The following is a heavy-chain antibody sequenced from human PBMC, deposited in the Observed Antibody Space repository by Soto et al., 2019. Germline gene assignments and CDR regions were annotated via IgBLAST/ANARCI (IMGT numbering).Heavy chain of an antibody. V-gene: IGHV4-34*01. D-gene: IGHD2-21*02. Sequence: SETLSLTCAVCGGSFSGYYWSWIRQPPGKGLEWIGEINHSGSTNYNPSLKSRVTISVDTSKNQFSLKLSSVTAADTAVYYCARQHIVVVTAILPNYYYGMDVWGQGTTVTVSS. CDR1: GGSFSGYY. J-gene: IGHJ6*02. CDR3: ARQHIVVVTAILPNYYYGMDV. CDR2: INHSGST.